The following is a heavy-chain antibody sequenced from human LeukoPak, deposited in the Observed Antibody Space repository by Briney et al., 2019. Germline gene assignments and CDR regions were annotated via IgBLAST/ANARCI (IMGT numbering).Heavy chain of an antibody. J-gene: IGHJ4*02. D-gene: IGHD2-2*01. CDR3: ARSQLLRYIDY. Sequence: PGGSLRLSCAASGFTVSSNYMSWVRQAPGKGLEWVSVIYSGGSTYYADSVKGRFTISRHNSKNTLYLQMNSLRAEDTAVYYRARSQLLRYIDYWGQGTQVTVSP. V-gene: IGHV3-53*04. CDR1: GFTVSSNY. CDR2: IYSGGST.